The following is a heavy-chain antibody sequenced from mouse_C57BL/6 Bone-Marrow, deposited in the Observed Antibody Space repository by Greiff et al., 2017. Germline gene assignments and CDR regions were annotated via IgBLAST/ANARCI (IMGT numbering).Heavy chain of an antibody. Sequence: EVQLQQSGAELVRPGASVKLSCTASGFNIKDDYMHWVKQRPEQGLEWIGWIDPENGDTEYASKFQGKATITADTSSNTAYLQLSSLTSEDTAVYYCTTSLITTVPRYYFDYWGQGTTRTVSS. CDR1: GFNIKDDY. D-gene: IGHD1-1*01. CDR3: TTSLITTVPRYYFDY. J-gene: IGHJ2*01. CDR2: IDPENGDT. V-gene: IGHV14-4*01.